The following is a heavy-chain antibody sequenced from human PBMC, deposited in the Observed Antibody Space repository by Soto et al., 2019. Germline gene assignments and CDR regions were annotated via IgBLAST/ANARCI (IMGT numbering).Heavy chain of an antibody. CDR1: GFTFSTYT. D-gene: IGHD3-10*01. CDR2: ISSSSNYI. J-gene: IGHJ4*02. V-gene: IGHV3-21*01. CDR3: ARGYGSGDY. Sequence: EVQLVESGGGLVKPGGSPRLSCAASGFTFSTYTLNWVRQAPGKGLAWVSSISSSSNYIYYADSVKGRFTISRDNAKNSLYLQMNSLRVEDTAVYYCARGYGSGDYWGQGTLVTVSS.